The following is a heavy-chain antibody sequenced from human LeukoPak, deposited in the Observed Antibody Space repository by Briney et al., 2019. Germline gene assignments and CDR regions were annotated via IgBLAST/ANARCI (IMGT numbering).Heavy chain of an antibody. CDR2: IYTSGST. Sequence: PSETLSLTCTASGVSISSSSYSWSWLRQPAEKGLEWIGRIYTSGSTNYNPSLKSRVTISVDTSKNQFSLKLSSVSAADTAVYYCARVAGSSSWDYYYYYYMDVWGKGTTVTVSS. CDR3: ARVAGSSSWDYYYYYYMDV. V-gene: IGHV4-61*02. J-gene: IGHJ6*03. D-gene: IGHD6-13*01. CDR1: GVSISSSSYS.